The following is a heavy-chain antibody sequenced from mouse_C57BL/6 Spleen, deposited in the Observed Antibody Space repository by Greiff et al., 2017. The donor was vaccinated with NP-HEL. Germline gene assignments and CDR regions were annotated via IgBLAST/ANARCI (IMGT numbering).Heavy chain of an antibody. CDR3: TRFRYSNPYAMDY. CDR1: GYTFTDYE. J-gene: IGHJ4*01. V-gene: IGHV1-15*01. Sequence: QVQLQQSGAELVRPGASVTLSCKASGYTFTDYEMHWVKQTPVHGLEWIGAIDPETGGTAYNQKFKGKAILTADKSSSTAYMELRSLTSEDSAVYYGTRFRYSNPYAMDYWGQGTSVTVSS. CDR2: IDPETGGT. D-gene: IGHD2-5*01.